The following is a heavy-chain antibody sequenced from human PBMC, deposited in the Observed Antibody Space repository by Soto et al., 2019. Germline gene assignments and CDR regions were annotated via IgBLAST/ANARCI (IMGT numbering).Heavy chain of an antibody. Sequence: QVQLVQSGAEVKKPGSSVKVSCKASGGTFSSYAISWVRQAPGQGLEWMGGIIPIFGTANYAQKFQGRVTITADESTSTAYMELSSLRSEDTAVYYCERCSQYCSGGSCYPHYFDYWGQGTLVTVSS. CDR1: GGTFSSYA. D-gene: IGHD2-15*01. J-gene: IGHJ4*02. CDR3: ERCSQYCSGGSCYPHYFDY. CDR2: IIPIFGTA. V-gene: IGHV1-69*01.